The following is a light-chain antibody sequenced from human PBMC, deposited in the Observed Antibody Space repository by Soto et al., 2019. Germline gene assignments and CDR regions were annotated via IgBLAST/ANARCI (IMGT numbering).Light chain of an antibody. J-gene: IGLJ1*01. CDR3: LSFTGSFTYI. CDR1: SSDVGGYNY. CDR2: EVT. V-gene: IGLV2-14*01. Sequence: QSALTQPASVSGSPGQSITISCTWTSSDVGGYNYVSWYQHHPGKAPKLMIYEVTNRPSGVSIRFSGSKSGTTASLTISGLQAEDEADYYCLSFTGSFTYIFGTGTKVTVL.